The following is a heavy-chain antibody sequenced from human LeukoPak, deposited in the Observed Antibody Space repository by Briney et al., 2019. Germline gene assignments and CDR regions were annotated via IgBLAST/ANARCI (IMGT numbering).Heavy chain of an antibody. Sequence: SETLSLTCTVSGGSASSGSYYWSWIRQPPGKGLEWIGYIYYSGSTNYNPSLKSRVTISVDTSKNQFSLKLSSVTAADTAVYYCAREKSSGWFNWFDPWGQGTLVTVSS. CDR3: AREKSSGWFNWFDP. CDR1: GGSASSGSYY. CDR2: IYYSGST. D-gene: IGHD6-19*01. V-gene: IGHV4-61*01. J-gene: IGHJ5*02.